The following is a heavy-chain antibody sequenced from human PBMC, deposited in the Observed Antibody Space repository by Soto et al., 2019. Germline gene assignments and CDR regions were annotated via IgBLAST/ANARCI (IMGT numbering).Heavy chain of an antibody. Sequence: QVRLQESGPGLVKPSETLSLTCTVSGGTISTYYWNWIRQPPGKGLEWIGYIYYSGSTNYNPSLRGRAILSVDTSKSWFSLRLDSLTAADTAVYYCARGSAVPTLRWIDVWGQGTTVTVSS. V-gene: IGHV4-59*01. J-gene: IGHJ6*02. CDR3: ARGSAVPTLRWIDV. CDR1: GGTISTYY. CDR2: IYYSGST. D-gene: IGHD4-4*01.